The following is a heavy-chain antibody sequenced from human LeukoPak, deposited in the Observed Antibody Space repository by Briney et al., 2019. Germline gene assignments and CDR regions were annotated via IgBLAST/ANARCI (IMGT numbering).Heavy chain of an antibody. CDR1: GFTFSDYY. J-gene: IGHJ3*02. Sequence: EGSLRLSCAASGFTFSDYYMSWIRQAPGKGLEWVSYISSSSSYTNYADSVKGRFTISRDNAKNSLYLQMNSLRDEDTAVYYCARDRGYGDYVGAFDIWGQGTMVTVSS. CDR2: ISSSSSYT. CDR3: ARDRGYGDYVGAFDI. V-gene: IGHV3-11*06. D-gene: IGHD4-17*01.